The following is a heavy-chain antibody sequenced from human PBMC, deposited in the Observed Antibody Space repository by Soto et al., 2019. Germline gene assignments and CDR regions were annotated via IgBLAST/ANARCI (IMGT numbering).Heavy chain of an antibody. Sequence: GSLRLSCAASGFPFSTYNMNWVRQAPGKGLEWVSFISAGGGSPNYADSVKGRFTISRDNSKNMVYLQMNSLRAEDTAVYYCANDGDFYDFVTPYYLTGHYFDYWGQGTTVTVSS. CDR1: GFPFSTYN. J-gene: IGHJ4*02. CDR2: ISAGGGSP. CDR3: ANDGDFYDFVTPYYLTGHYFDY. V-gene: IGHV3-23*01. D-gene: IGHD3-9*01.